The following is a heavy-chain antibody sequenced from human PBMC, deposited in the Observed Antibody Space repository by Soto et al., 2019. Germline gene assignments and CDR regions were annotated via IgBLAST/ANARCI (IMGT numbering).Heavy chain of an antibody. CDR1: GYTFSNYG. CDR2: INTYNGHT. V-gene: IGHV1-18*01. Sequence: QVQLVQSGAEVKKPGASVEVSCKTSGYTFSNYGITWVRQAPGQGLEWMGRINTYNGHTNFAQKFQGRVSMTIDTSKTTAYMELRSLRSNDTALYYCAREEFSTSWSPLGSWGQGTLVSVS. CDR3: AREEFSTSWSPLGS. D-gene: IGHD2-2*01. J-gene: IGHJ5*02.